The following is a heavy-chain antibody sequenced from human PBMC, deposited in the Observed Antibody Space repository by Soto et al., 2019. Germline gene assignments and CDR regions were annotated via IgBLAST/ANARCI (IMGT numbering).Heavy chain of an antibody. Sequence: VKVSCKASGGTFSSYAISWVRQAPGQGLEWMGGIIPIFGTATYAQKFQGRVTITADESTSTAYMELSSLRSEDTAVYYCAXXXPYXXXXXXXXXXGGXCXPXXYYXXXXMDXWG. D-gene: IGHD2-15*01. CDR3: AXXXPYXXXXXXXXXXGGXCXPXXYYXXXXMDX. CDR1: GGTFSSYA. CDR2: IIPIFGTA. J-gene: IGHJ6*02. V-gene: IGHV1-69*13.